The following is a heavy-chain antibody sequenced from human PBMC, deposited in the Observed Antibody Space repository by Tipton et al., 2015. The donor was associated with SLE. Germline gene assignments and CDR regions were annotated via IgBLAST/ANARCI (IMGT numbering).Heavy chain of an antibody. CDR3: VRGGGVFSS. D-gene: IGHD2-8*02. CDR1: GFTFDDYA. J-gene: IGHJ5*02. CDR2: ISWNSGTM. Sequence: SLRLSCAGSGFTFDDYAMHWVRQAPGKGLEWVSGISWNSGTMVYADSVKGQFTISRDNAKNSLFLQMNSLRAQDTAVYYCVRGGGVFSSWGQGTLVTVSS. V-gene: IGHV3-9*01.